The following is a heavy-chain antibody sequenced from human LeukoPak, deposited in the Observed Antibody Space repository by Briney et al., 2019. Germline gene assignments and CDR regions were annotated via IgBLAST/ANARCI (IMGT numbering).Heavy chain of an antibody. CDR3: AKDVRRYCSGGSCYSVDY. J-gene: IGHJ4*01. V-gene: IGHV3-30*18. CDR2: ISYDGSNK. Sequence: GGSLRLSCAASGFTFSSYGMHWVSQAPGKGLEWVAVISYDGSNKYYADSVKGRFTISRDNSKNTLYLQMNSLRAEDTAVYYCAKDVRRYCSGGSCYSVDYWGQGTLVTVSS. D-gene: IGHD2-15*01. CDR1: GFTFSSYG.